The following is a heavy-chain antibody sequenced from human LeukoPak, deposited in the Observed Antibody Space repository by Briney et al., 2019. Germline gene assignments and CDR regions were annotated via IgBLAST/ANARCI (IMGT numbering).Heavy chain of an antibody. Sequence: GGSLRLSCAASGFTFSNYNMNWGRQAPGKGLEWVSYISRTGTIYYADSVRGRFTISRDNAKNSLYLHMSSLRDEDTALYYCARDRSDGYHFDYWGQGTLVTVCS. CDR3: ARDRSDGYHFDY. J-gene: IGHJ4*02. D-gene: IGHD2-15*01. CDR1: GFTFSNYN. CDR2: ISRTGTI. V-gene: IGHV3-69-1*01.